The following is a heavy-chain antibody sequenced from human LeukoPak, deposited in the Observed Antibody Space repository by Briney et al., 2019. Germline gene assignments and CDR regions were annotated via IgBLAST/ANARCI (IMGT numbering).Heavy chain of an antibody. CDR1: GFTFSSAW. V-gene: IGHV3-74*01. D-gene: IGHD6-13*01. J-gene: IGHJ4*02. CDR3: TRADSSWANDS. Sequence: AGGSLRLSCAASGFTFSSAWMYWVRQAPGKGLVWASRISSDGSSTTYADSVKGRFTISRDDGKNTLYLQMTSLRVEDTAVYYCTRADSSWANDSWGQGTLVTVSS. CDR2: ISSDGSST.